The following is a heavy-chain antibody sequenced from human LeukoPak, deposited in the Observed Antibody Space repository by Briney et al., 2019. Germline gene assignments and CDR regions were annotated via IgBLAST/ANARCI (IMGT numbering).Heavy chain of an antibody. J-gene: IGHJ4*02. Sequence: SETLSLTCTVSGGSISSYYWSWIRQPPGKGLEWIGYIYYSGSTNYNPSLKSRVTISVDTSKNQFSLKLSSVTAADTAVYYCARAPPKIFGVVMKGYFDYWGQGTLVTVSS. CDR3: ARAPPKIFGVVMKGYFDY. D-gene: IGHD3-3*01. CDR2: IYYSGST. CDR1: GGSISSYY. V-gene: IGHV4-59*01.